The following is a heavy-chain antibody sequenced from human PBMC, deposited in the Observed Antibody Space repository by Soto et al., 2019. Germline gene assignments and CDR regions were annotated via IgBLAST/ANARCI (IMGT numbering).Heavy chain of an antibody. CDR3: ARDLGMRGYYYMDV. Sequence: GGSLRLSCAASGFTFSSYSMNWVRQAPGKGLEWVSSISSSSSYIYYADSVKGRFTISRDNAKNSLYRQMNSLRAEDTAVYYCARDLGMRGYYYMDVWGKGTTVTVSS. CDR1: GFTFSSYS. V-gene: IGHV3-21*01. CDR2: ISSSSSYI. J-gene: IGHJ6*03. D-gene: IGHD1-26*01.